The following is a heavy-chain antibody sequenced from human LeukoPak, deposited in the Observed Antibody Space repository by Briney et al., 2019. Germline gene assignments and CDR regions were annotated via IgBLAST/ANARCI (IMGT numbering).Heavy chain of an antibody. J-gene: IGHJ4*02. CDR3: ARDKSDTYDY. Sequence: SETLSLTCTVSGGSISSYYWSWIRQPPGKGLEWIGSIYYTGSAYYNPSLKSRVTISVDTSKNQFSLKLSSVTAADTAVYYCARDKSDTYDYWGQGTLVTVSS. CDR2: IYYTGSA. V-gene: IGHV4-59*12. D-gene: IGHD2-21*02. CDR1: GGSISSYY.